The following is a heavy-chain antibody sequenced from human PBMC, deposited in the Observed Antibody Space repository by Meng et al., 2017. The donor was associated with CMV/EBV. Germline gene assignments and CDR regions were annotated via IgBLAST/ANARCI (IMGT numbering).Heavy chain of an antibody. J-gene: IGHJ1*01. D-gene: IGHD5-18*01. CDR3: ARGPLYNYGWSSNIFDFQH. V-gene: IGHV1-18*01. CDR2: ISADNQNT. Sequence: ASVKVSCKAPGNIFTKNGISWVRQAPGQRLEWMGWISADNQNTNLVQRFQGRVTMTIETSTNTAYVELRSLRSDDTAVYYCARGPLYNYGWSSNIFDFQHWGQGTLVTVSS. CDR1: GNIFTKNG.